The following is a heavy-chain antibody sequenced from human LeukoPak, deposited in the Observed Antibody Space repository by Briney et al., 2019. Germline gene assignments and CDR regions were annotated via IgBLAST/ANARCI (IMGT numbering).Heavy chain of an antibody. CDR2: ISPDGSDK. D-gene: IGHD2-15*01. J-gene: IGHJ4*02. Sequence: QSGGSLRLSCVASGFTFSTYWMNWVRQAPGKGLERVGTISPDGSDKYYVDSVKGRFTISRDNAKTSLYLQINSLRADDTALYFCARGIVVVVGASDHFDYWGQGTLTTVSS. CDR3: ARGIVVVVGASDHFDY. V-gene: IGHV3-7*01. CDR1: GFTFSTYW.